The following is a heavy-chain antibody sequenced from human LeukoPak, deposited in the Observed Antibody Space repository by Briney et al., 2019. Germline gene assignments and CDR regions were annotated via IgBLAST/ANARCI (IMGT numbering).Heavy chain of an antibody. CDR3: ARSGPIIAVAAYFDY. Sequence: SETLSLTCSVSGGSISSSSYYCGWIRQPPGRGLEWIGSIYYRGSTYYHPSSKSQVTISVDTSKNLSSLKLSSVTAADTAVYYCARSGPIIAVAAYFDYWGQGTLVTVSS. J-gene: IGHJ4*02. V-gene: IGHV4-39*01. CDR1: GGSISSSSYY. D-gene: IGHD6-19*01. CDR2: IYYRGST.